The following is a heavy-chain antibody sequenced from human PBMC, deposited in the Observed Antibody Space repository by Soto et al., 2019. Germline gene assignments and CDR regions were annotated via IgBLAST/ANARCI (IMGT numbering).Heavy chain of an antibody. J-gene: IGHJ6*02. Sequence: EASVKVSCKASGGTFSSYAISWVRQAPGQGLEWMRGIIPIFGTANYAQKFQGRVTITADESTSTAYMELSSLRSEDTAVYYCARVKYYDSSGYYYVLKSPLAFMDVWGQGTTVIVSS. CDR1: GGTFSSYA. D-gene: IGHD3-22*01. CDR3: ARVKYYDSSGYYYVLKSPLAFMDV. CDR2: IIPIFGTA. V-gene: IGHV1-69*13.